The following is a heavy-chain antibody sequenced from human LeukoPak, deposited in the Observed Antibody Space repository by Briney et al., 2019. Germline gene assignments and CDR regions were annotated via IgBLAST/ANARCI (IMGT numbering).Heavy chain of an antibody. Sequence: SETLSLTCSVFGGSISSTTYYWVWIRQPPGKGLEWIASIHYSGRAYYNPSRKSRVTISEDTSKNHFSLKLSSVTAADTAVYYCARHFDNGDYKKTFDIWGQGTMVTVSS. J-gene: IGHJ3*02. CDR1: GGSISSTTYY. CDR3: ARHFDNGDYKKTFDI. CDR2: IHYSGRA. V-gene: IGHV4-39*01. D-gene: IGHD4-17*01.